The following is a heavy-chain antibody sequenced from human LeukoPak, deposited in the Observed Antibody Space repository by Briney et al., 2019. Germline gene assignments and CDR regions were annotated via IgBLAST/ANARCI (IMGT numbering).Heavy chain of an antibody. J-gene: IGHJ4*02. CDR3: ARGIDDYIWGSPIDY. D-gene: IGHD3-16*01. CDR2: FRSSSSYI. Sequence: GGSLRLSCAASGFTFSSYTMNWVRQAPGKGLEGVSSFRSSSSYIYYADSLKGRFTISRDNAKNSVYLQMNSLRPEDTAVYYCARGIDDYIWGSPIDYWGQGTLVTVSS. CDR1: GFTFSSYT. V-gene: IGHV3-21*01.